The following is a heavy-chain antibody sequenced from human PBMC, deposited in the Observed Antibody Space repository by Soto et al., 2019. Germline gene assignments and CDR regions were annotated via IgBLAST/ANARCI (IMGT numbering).Heavy chain of an antibody. CDR2: LNIAGTI. V-gene: IGHV4-4*07. Sequence: QLQESGPGLVKPSETLSLTCSVSGASISSFNWNWVRQPAGKGPEWVGRLNIAGTINYNPSLKSRITMSMDTSKNQISLHLRSVTAADTDIYYCARDRGEYTSSWFWYFAHWGHGTLVTVSS. J-gene: IGHJ2*01. D-gene: IGHD6-13*01. CDR3: ARDRGEYTSSWFWYFAH. CDR1: GASISSFN.